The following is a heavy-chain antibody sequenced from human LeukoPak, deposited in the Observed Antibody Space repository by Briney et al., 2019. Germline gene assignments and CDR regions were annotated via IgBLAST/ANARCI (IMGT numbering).Heavy chain of an antibody. V-gene: IGHV3-53*01. CDR2: IYSGGST. J-gene: IGHJ4*02. D-gene: IGHD6-13*01. Sequence: PGGSLRLSCAASGFTVSSNYMSWVRQAPGKGLEWVSVIYSGGSTYYADSVKGRFTISRDNSKNTLYLQMNSLRAEDTAVYYCARASSWYLYYFDYWGQGTLVTVSS. CDR3: ARASSWYLYYFDY. CDR1: GFTVSSNY.